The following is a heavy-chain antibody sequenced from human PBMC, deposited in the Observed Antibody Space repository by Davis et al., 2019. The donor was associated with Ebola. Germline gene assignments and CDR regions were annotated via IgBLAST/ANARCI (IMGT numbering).Heavy chain of an antibody. CDR2: ISGDGGST. CDR3: AKDIRHWNDDTLYYYYYGMDV. Sequence: GGSLRLSCAASGFTFDDYAMHWVRQAPGKGLEWVSLISGDGGSTYYADSVKGRFTISRDNSKNSLYLQMNSLRTEDTALYYCAKDIRHWNDDTLYYYYYGMDVWGQGTTVTVSS. J-gene: IGHJ6*02. CDR1: GFTFDDYA. D-gene: IGHD1-1*01. V-gene: IGHV3-43*02.